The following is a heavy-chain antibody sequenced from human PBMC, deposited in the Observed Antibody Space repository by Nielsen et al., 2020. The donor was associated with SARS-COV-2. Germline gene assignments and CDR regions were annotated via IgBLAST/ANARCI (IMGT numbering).Heavy chain of an antibody. D-gene: IGHD3-10*01. CDR2: ISYDGSAK. V-gene: IGHV3-30*03. CDR3: AALGEMLLVLSYGTDV. Sequence: GGSLRLSCVAFGFTLKPYGMHWVRQAPGKGLEWVALISYDGSAKNYADSVKGRFTMSRDNSKNTLFLQMDSLRPEDTAVYYCAALGEMLLVLSYGTDVWGQGTTVSVSS. J-gene: IGHJ6*02. CDR1: GFTLKPYG.